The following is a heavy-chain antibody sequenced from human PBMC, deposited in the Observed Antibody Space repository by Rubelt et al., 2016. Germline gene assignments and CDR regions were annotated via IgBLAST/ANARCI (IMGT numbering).Heavy chain of an antibody. V-gene: IGHV4-34*02. D-gene: IGHD4-17*01. CDR3: ARRAYGARENWYFDL. CDR1: GGSFSGYY. CDR2: INHSGST. J-gene: IGHJ2*01. Sequence: QVQLQQWGAGLLKPSETLSLTCAVYGGSFSGYYWSWIRQPPGKGLEWIGEINHSGSTNYNPSLKSRVTISVDTSKNQFSLKLRSVTAADTAVYYCARRAYGARENWYFDLWGRGTLVTVSS.